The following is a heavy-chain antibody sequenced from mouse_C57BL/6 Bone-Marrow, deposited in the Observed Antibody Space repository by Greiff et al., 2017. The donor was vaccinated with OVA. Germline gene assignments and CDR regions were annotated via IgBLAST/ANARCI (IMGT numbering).Heavy chain of an antibody. CDR2: IYPGDGDT. Sequence: QVQLQQSGPELVKPGASVKISCKASGYAFSSSWMNWVKQRPGKGLEWIGRIYPGDGDTNYNGKFKGKATLTADKYSSTAYMQLSSLTSEDSAVYFCARNGSNYYFDYWGQGTTLTVSS. CDR3: ARNGSNYYFDY. CDR1: GYAFSSSW. J-gene: IGHJ2*01. D-gene: IGHD1-1*01. V-gene: IGHV1-82*01.